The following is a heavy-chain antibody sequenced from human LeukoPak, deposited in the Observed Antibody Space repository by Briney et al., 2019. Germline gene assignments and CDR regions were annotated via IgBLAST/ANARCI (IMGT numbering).Heavy chain of an antibody. V-gene: IGHV4-61*01. CDR3: ARTWDY. J-gene: IGHJ4*02. CDR2: THYSGST. Sequence: SETLSLTCTVSGGSVSSGPHYWSWIRQPPGKGLEWIAYTHYSGSTKYNPSLKSRLTISLDTSKNQFSLHLTSVTAADTAVYFCARTWDYWGQGTLVTVSS. CDR1: GGSVSSGPHY.